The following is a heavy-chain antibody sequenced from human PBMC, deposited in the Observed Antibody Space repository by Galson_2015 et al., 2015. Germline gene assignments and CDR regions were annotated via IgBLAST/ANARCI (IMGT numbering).Heavy chain of an antibody. CDR3: ASGDKRYCGGDCYQGRDYYYGMDV. Sequence: SVKVSCKASGAASSDHAISWVRQAPGQGLEWMGGIIPIFGAANYAQKFQGRLTIIADESMTTAYMELSSLRSEDTAVYYCASGDKRYCGGDCYQGRDYYYGMDVWGQGTAVTVSS. D-gene: IGHD2-21*02. J-gene: IGHJ6*02. V-gene: IGHV1-69*13. CDR1: GAASSDHA. CDR2: IIPIFGAA.